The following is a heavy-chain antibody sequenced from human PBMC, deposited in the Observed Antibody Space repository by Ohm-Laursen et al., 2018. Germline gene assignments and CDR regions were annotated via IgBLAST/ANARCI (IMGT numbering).Heavy chain of an antibody. D-gene: IGHD5-12*01. CDR3: ARDYTNSGYDCYYGMDV. Sequence: GSLRLSCAASGFTFSSYSMNWVRQAPGKGLEWVSSISSSSSYIYYADSVKGRFTISRDNAKNSLYLQMNSLRAEDTAVYYCARDYTNSGYDCYYGMDVWGQGTTVTVSS. V-gene: IGHV3-21*01. CDR1: GFTFSSYS. CDR2: ISSSSSYI. J-gene: IGHJ6*02.